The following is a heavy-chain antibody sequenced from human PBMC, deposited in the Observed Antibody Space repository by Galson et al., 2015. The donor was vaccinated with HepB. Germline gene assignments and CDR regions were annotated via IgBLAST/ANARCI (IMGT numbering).Heavy chain of an antibody. CDR3: ARAHEDIVVVPAADKTYYYYYMDV. CDR1: GFTFSSYA. CDR2: ISYDGSNK. Sequence: SLRLSCAASGFTFSSYAMHWVRQAPGKGLEWVAVISYDGSNKYYADSVKGRFTISRDNSKNTLYLQMNSLRAEDTAVYYCARAHEDIVVVPAADKTYYYYYMDVWGKGTTVTVSS. V-gene: IGHV3-30-3*01. J-gene: IGHJ6*03. D-gene: IGHD2-2*01.